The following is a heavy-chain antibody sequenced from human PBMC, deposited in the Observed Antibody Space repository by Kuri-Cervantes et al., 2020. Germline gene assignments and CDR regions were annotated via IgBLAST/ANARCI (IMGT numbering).Heavy chain of an antibody. V-gene: IGHV1-18*01. CDR2: ISAYNGNT. CDR3: ARDLYNWNDGGWFDP. Sequence: ASVKVSCKASGYTFTSYGISWMRRAPGQGLEWMGWISAYNGNTNYAQKLQGRVTMTTDTSTSTAYMELRSLRSDDTAVYYCARDLYNWNDGGWFDPWGQGTLVTDSS. J-gene: IGHJ5*02. CDR1: GYTFTSYG. D-gene: IGHD1-20*01.